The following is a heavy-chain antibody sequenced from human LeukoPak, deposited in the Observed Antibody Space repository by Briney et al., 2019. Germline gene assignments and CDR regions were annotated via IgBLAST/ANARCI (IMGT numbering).Heavy chain of an antibody. CDR3: ARFPIQMVRGITSYYYGMDV. CDR1: GFTFSSIA. Sequence: PGGSLRLSCTASGFTFSSIAVTWVRQAPGKGLEWVSTVGTAGDTYYSDSVKGRFTISRDNSKNSLYLQMNSLRAEDTAVYYCARFPIQMVRGITSYYYGMDVWGQGTTVTVSS. D-gene: IGHD3-10*01. V-gene: IGHV3-23*01. J-gene: IGHJ6*02. CDR2: VGTAGDT.